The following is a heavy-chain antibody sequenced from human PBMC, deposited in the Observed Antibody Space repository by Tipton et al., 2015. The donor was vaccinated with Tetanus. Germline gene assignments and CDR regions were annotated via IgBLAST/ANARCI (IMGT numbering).Heavy chain of an antibody. V-gene: IGHV4-34*01. D-gene: IGHD6-19*01. Sequence: TLSLTCAVSGGSFSGNYWSWIRQAPGKGLEWIGEINHRGGNMYNPSLKGRVTISGDTSKNQFSLNLTSVTAADTAIYFCASLPKHWLAPRGAPWGQGTLVTVSS. CDR1: GGSFSGNY. J-gene: IGHJ5*02. CDR2: INHRGGN. CDR3: ASLPKHWLAPRGAP.